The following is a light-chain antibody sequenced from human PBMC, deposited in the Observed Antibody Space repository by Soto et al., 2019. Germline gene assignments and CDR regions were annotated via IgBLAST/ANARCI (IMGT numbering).Light chain of an antibody. Sequence: IQMTQSPSSLSASVGDRVTICCRASRGIRSDLAWYQQKPGKVPKLLIYGASKLESGVPSRFSGSGFGTDFTLTISSLQPEDFATYYCLQDYNFPWAFGQGTKVEIK. V-gene: IGKV1-6*01. CDR2: GAS. J-gene: IGKJ1*01. CDR1: RGIRSD. CDR3: LQDYNFPWA.